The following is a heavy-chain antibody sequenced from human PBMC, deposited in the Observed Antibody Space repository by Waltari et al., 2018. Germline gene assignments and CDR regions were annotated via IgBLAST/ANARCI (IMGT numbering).Heavy chain of an antibody. J-gene: IGHJ2*01. CDR3: ARLTTDGYFDL. CDR1: GFTFSSFW. D-gene: IGHD2-21*02. Sequence: EVQLVESGGGLVQPGGSLRLSCAASGFTFSSFWMSWVRQAPGKGLEWVANMRQDGGEQYYVASVKGRFTISRDNAKDSLYLQMNSLRAEETAVYYCARLTTDGYFDLWGRGTLVTVSP. CDR2: MRQDGGEQ. V-gene: IGHV3-7*01.